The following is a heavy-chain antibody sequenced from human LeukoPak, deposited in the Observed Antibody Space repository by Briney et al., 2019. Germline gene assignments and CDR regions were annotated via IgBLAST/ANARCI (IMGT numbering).Heavy chain of an antibody. CDR1: GGSISGYY. J-gene: IGHJ2*01. CDR3: ARDQRCSRFDGGCDQWYFDL. D-gene: IGHD3-10*02. Sequence: SETLSLTCTVSGGSISGYYWSWLRQSPDKGLVWIGYIYHSGFTHYNPSLRSRVTISLDMSRNQFSLKLTSATAADTATYYCARDQRCSRFDGGCDQWYFDLWGRGTLVTVSS. V-gene: IGHV4-59*01. CDR2: IYHSGFT.